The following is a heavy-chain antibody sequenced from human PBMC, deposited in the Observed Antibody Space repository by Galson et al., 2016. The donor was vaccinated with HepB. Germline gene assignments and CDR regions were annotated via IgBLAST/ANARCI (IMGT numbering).Heavy chain of an antibody. CDR3: ASDVAPNKYWLNP. V-gene: IGHV3-33*01. J-gene: IGHJ5*02. Sequence: SLRLSCAASGFDFTSYGMHWVRQAPGKGLEWVAVIWYDGTNKYYTDSVKGRFTVSRDNAENTLYLQMNSLRVEDTAVYHCASDVAPNKYWLNPWGQGTLVTVSS. CDR2: IWYDGTNK. CDR1: GFDFTSYG. D-gene: IGHD5-12*01.